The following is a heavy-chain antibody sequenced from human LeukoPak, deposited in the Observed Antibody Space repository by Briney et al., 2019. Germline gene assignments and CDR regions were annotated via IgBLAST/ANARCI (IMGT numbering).Heavy chain of an antibody. CDR1: GFTFSDYY. J-gene: IGHJ4*02. CDR2: INHSGST. V-gene: IGHV4-34*01. D-gene: IGHD3-22*01. Sequence: GSLRLSCAASGFTFSDYYMSWIRQPPGKGLEWIGEINHSGSTNYNPSLKSRVTISVDTSKNQFSLKLSSVTAADTAVYYCARGRDSSGYGPFDYWGQGTLVTVSS. CDR3: ARGRDSSGYGPFDY.